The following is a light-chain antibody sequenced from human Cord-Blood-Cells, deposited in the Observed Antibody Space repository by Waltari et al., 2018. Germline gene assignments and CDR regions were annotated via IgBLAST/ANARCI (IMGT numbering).Light chain of an antibody. CDR2: LGS. J-gene: IGKJ1*01. CDR3: IQALQTPWT. V-gene: IGKV2-28*01. Sequence: DIVMTQSPLSLPVTPGEPASISCRSSQSLLHSNGYNYLDWYLQKPGQSPQLLIYLGSNRASGVPDRFSGSGSGTDFTLKSSRVEAEDVGVYYCIQALQTPWTFGQGTKVEIK. CDR1: QSLLHSNGYNY.